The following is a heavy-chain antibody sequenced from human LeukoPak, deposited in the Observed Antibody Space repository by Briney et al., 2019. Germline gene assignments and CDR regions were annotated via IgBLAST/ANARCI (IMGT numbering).Heavy chain of an antibody. CDR2: IKYDGSEK. D-gene: IGHD3-10*01. Sequence: GGSLRLSCAASGFTFSDYWMSWVRQAPGKGLEWVANIKYDGSEKYYVDSVKGRFTISRYNAKNSLYLQMNSLTAEDTAVYYCARDSYSLFDYWGQGTLVTVSS. J-gene: IGHJ4*02. V-gene: IGHV3-7*01. CDR3: ARDSYSLFDY. CDR1: GFTFSDYW.